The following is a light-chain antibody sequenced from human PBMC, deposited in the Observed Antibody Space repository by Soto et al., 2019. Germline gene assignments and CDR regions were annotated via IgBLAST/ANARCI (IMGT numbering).Light chain of an antibody. CDR2: DAS. J-gene: IGKJ1*01. Sequence: DIQMTQSPSTLSASVGERVTITCRASQSISSWLAWYQQKPGKAPKLLIFDASKLESGVPSRFSGSRSRTEFTITITSLQPDDFATYYCQHYNSYWTFGQGTKVEIK. CDR3: QHYNSYWT. CDR1: QSISSW. V-gene: IGKV1-5*01.